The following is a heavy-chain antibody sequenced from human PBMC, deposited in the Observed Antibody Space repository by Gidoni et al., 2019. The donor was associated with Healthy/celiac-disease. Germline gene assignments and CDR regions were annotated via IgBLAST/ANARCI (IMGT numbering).Heavy chain of an antibody. CDR2: INPSGGST. CDR3: ATSRIAARPENAFDI. J-gene: IGHJ3*02. D-gene: IGHD6-6*01. V-gene: IGHV1-46*01. Sequence: QVQLVQSGAEVKKPGASVKVSCKASGYTFTSYYMHWVRQAPGQGLEWMGIINPSGGSTSYAQKFQGRVTMTRDTSTSTVYMELSSLRSEDTAVYYCATSRIAARPENAFDIWGQGTMVTVSS. CDR1: GYTFTSYY.